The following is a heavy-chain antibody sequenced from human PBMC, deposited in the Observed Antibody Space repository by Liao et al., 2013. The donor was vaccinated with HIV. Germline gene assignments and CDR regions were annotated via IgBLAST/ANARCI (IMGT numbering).Heavy chain of an antibody. CDR3: AREGGPDRGFWLDP. D-gene: IGHD1-14*01. CDR1: GGALNNNY. CDR2: IYPTGNS. J-gene: IGHJ5*02. V-gene: IGHV4-4*07. Sequence: QVQLQESGPRLVKPSETLSLTCTVFGGALNNNYWTWIRQPPGKGLEYIGWIYPTGNSDLSPSLRSRVTMSVDTSKNQFSLSLNSVTAADTAVYYCAREGGPDRGFWLDPWGQGTPVIVSS.